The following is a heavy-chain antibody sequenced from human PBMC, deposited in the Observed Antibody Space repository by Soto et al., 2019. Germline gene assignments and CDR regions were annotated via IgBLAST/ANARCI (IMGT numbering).Heavy chain of an antibody. D-gene: IGHD5-18*01. CDR2: ISFDGGNK. CDR1: GFIFSSCT. Sequence: GGSLRLSCAASGFIFSSCTMHWVRQAPGKGLEWVAVISFDGGNKYYADSVKGRFTISRDNSKNTLFLQMNRLSAEDTAMYYCAQGIPGYYYGMDVWGQGTTVTVSS. J-gene: IGHJ6*02. V-gene: IGHV3-30-3*01. CDR3: AQGIPGYYYGMDV.